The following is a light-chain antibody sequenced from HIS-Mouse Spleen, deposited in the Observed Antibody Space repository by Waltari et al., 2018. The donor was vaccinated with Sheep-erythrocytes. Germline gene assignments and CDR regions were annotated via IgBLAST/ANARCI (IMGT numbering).Light chain of an antibody. V-gene: IGLV3-1*01. Sequence: SYELTQPPSVSVSPGQPASITCPGHHLGDKYACWYQQKPGQSPVLVIYQDSKRPSGIPERFSGSNSGNTATLTISGTQAMDEADYYCQAWDSSTAWVFGGGTKLTVL. CDR3: QAWDSSTAWV. J-gene: IGLJ3*02. CDR2: QDS. CDR1: HLGDKY.